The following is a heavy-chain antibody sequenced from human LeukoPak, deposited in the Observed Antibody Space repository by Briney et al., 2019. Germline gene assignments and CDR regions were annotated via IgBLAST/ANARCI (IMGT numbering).Heavy chain of an antibody. CDR3: ASWVRVPGGAFDI. Sequence: SETLSLTCNVSGGSIRGYYWSWIRQPPGKGLEWIGYIYSSGSTNYNPSLKSRVTMSVDTSKNQFSLKVNSVTAADTAVYYCASWVRVPGGAFDIWGQGTMVTVSS. V-gene: IGHV4-59*01. J-gene: IGHJ3*02. CDR1: GGSIRGYY. CDR2: IYSSGST. D-gene: IGHD3-16*01.